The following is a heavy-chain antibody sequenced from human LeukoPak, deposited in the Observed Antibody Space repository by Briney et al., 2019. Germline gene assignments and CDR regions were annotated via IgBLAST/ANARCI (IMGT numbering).Heavy chain of an antibody. CDR3: VRGRYSSGWFKDKNWFDP. V-gene: IGHV4-38-2*02. D-gene: IGHD6-19*01. CDR1: GYSISSGYY. J-gene: IGHJ5*02. Sequence: SETLSLTCTVSGYSISSGYYWGWIRQPPGKGLEWISYIYHSGTTYYNPSLKSRATISVDTSKNQFSLKLSSVTAADTAVYYCVRGRYSSGWFKDKNWFDPWGQGIPVTVSS. CDR2: IYHSGTT.